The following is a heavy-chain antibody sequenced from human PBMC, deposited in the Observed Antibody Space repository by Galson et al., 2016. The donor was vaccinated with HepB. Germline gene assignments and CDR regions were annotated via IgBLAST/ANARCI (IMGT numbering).Heavy chain of an antibody. Sequence: SLRLSCAASGFTFSDYYMSWIRQAPGKGLEYISHISQSGSPKVSADSVKGRFTISREHAKNSLYLHLSSLRADDTAVYYCAKYLHYLALDYWGRGVLVTVSS. CDR3: AKYLHYLALDY. V-gene: IGHV3-11*01. J-gene: IGHJ4*02. CDR2: ISQSGSPK. D-gene: IGHD1-26*01. CDR1: GFTFSDYY.